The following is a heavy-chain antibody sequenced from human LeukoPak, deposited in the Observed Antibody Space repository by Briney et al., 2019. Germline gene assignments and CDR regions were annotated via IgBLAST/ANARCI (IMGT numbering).Heavy chain of an antibody. D-gene: IGHD5-24*01. V-gene: IGHV4-30-2*01. J-gene: IGHJ6*02. Sequence: SETLSLTCAVSGGSISSSGYSWSWIRQPPGKGLEWIGYIYHSGSTYYNPSLKSRVTISVDRSKNQFSLKLSSVTAADTAVYYCARVEVDGMDVWGQGTTVTVSS. CDR3: ARVEVDGMDV. CDR2: IYHSGST. CDR1: GGSISSSGYS.